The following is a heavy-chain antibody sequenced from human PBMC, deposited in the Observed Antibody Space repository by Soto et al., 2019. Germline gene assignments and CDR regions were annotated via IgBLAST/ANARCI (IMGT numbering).Heavy chain of an antibody. V-gene: IGHV3-23*01. Sequence: GGCLRLSCAASGFTFNNYAMNWVRQAPGMGLEWVATISNTGGGTYYADSVKGRFTISRDNSKNTLYLQMSSLRVEDTAVYYCAKDRLAGNFDYWGQGTQVTVSS. CDR2: ISNTGGGT. CDR3: AKDRLAGNFDY. J-gene: IGHJ4*02. CDR1: GFTFNNYA.